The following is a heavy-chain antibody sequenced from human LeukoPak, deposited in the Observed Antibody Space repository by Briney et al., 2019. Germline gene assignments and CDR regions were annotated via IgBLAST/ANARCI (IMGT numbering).Heavy chain of an antibody. CDR3: ARTNLDYGDYYFDY. CDR1: GFTFSSYS. CDR2: ISSSSSYI. D-gene: IGHD4-17*01. V-gene: IGHV3-21*01. J-gene: IGHJ4*02. Sequence: GGSLRLSCAASGFTFSSYSMSWVRQAPGKGLEWVSSISSSSSYIYYADSVKGRFTISRDNAKNSLYLQMNSLRAEDTAVYYCARTNLDYGDYYFDYWGQGTLVTVSS.